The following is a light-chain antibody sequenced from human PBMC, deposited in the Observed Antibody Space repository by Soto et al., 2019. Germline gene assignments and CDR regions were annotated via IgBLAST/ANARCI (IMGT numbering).Light chain of an antibody. Sequence: QSVLTQPASVSGSPGQSITISCTGTSSDVGSYNLVSWYQQHPGKAPKLIIYEGSKRPSGVSNRFSGSKSGNTASLTISGLQAEDEADYYCCSYACGGTFYVFLTGTKVTVL. CDR1: SSDVGSYNL. CDR3: CSYACGGTFYV. J-gene: IGLJ1*01. V-gene: IGLV2-23*03. CDR2: EGS.